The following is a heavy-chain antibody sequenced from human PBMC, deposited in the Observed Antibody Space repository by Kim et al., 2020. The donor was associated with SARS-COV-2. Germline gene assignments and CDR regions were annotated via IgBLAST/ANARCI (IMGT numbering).Heavy chain of an antibody. CDR3: AKEGTTGTTAYYYYGMDV. D-gene: IGHD1-1*01. Sequence: KGRFTISRDNSKNSLYLQMNSLRTEDTALYYCAKEGTTGTTAYYYYGMDVWGQGTTVTVSS. V-gene: IGHV3-43*01. J-gene: IGHJ6*02.